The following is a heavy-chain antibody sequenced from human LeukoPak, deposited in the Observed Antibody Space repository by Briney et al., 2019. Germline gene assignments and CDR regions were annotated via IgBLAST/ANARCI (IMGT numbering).Heavy chain of an antibody. J-gene: IGHJ4*02. D-gene: IGHD5-24*01. CDR3: AVGRDGYKHIFDY. V-gene: IGHV4-39*01. CDR1: GGSISSSSYY. Sequence: SETLSLTCTVSGGSISSSSYYWGWIRQPPGKGLEWIGSIYYSGSTYYNPSLKSRVTISVDTSKNQFSLKLSSVTAADTAVYCCAVGRDGYKHIFDYWGQGTLVTVSS. CDR2: IYYSGST.